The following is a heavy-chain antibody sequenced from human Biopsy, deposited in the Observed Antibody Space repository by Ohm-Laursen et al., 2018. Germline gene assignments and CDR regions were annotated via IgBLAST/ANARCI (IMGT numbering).Heavy chain of an antibody. CDR1: GGSISNNNYY. CDR2: IFYRVST. D-gene: IGHD3-3*01. J-gene: IGHJ5*02. V-gene: IGHV4-39*01. CDR3: ARLRGRVVINYSWFDP. Sequence: SETLSLTCTVSGGSISNNNYYWGWIRQPPGKGLEWIGSIFYRVSTHYKPSLKSRVNISVDTSKNQFSLKLNSVTAADTAVFYCARLRGRVVINYSWFDPWGQGILVTVSS.